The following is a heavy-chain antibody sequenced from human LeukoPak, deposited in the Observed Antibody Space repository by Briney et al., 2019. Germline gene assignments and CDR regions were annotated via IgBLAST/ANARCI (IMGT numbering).Heavy chain of an antibody. Sequence: ASVKVSCKASGYTFTGYDINWVRQATGQGLEWMGWMNPNSGNTGYAQKFHGRVTLTRDTSGSTAYMELSRLRSDDTAVYYCARGVTSDYWGQGTLVTVSS. D-gene: IGHD3-10*01. V-gene: IGHV1-8*03. CDR3: ARGVTSDY. CDR2: MNPNSGNT. J-gene: IGHJ4*02. CDR1: GYTFTGYD.